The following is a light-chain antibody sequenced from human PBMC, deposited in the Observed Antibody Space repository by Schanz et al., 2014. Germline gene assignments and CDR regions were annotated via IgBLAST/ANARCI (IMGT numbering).Light chain of an antibody. CDR2: GNT. J-gene: IGLJ2*01. V-gene: IGLV1-40*01. Sequence: QSVLTQPPSASGTPGQRVTISCTGSTSNLGATYDVHWYQQLPGTAPKLLIYGNTNRPSGVPDRFSGSKSGTSASLAISGLRSEDEADYDCAAWDDSLSGYVVFGGGTKLTVL. CDR3: AAWDDSLSGYVV. CDR1: TSNLGATYD.